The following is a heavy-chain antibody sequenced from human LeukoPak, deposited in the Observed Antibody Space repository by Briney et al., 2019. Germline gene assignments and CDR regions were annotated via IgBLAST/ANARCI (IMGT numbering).Heavy chain of an antibody. Sequence: PGGSLRLSCAASGFTVSSSYMSWVRQAPGKGLEWVSVIYSGGSTYXADSVKGRFTISRDNSKNTLYLQMNSLRAEDTAVYYCAREEGGNNDYWGQGTLVTVSS. CDR1: GFTVSSSY. CDR2: IYSGGST. CDR3: AREEGGNNDY. J-gene: IGHJ4*02. V-gene: IGHV3-53*01. D-gene: IGHD4-23*01.